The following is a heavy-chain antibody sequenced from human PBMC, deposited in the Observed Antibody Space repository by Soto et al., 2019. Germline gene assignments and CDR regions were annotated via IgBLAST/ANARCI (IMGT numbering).Heavy chain of an antibody. CDR2: INHSGST. Sequence: SETLSLTCAVYGGSFSGYYWSWIRQPPGKGLEWIGEINHSGSTNYNPSLKSRVTISVDTSKNQFSLKLSSVTAADTAVYYCASFRVWVAALADRINDAFDIWGQGTMVTVSS. D-gene: IGHD6-19*01. J-gene: IGHJ3*02. CDR1: GGSFSGYY. V-gene: IGHV4-34*01. CDR3: ASFRVWVAALADRINDAFDI.